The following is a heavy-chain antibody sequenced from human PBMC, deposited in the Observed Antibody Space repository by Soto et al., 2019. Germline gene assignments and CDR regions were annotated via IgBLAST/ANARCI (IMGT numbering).Heavy chain of an antibody. CDR3: ARGINRSGAY. CDR1: GFNFSGYY. J-gene: IGHJ4*02. Sequence: GGSLRLSCAGSGFNFSGYYMVWVRQAPGKGLEWVSSISRSGVNIHYADSVKGRFTIPRDNARNSLYLQMNSLRADDTAKYFCARGINRSGAYWGQGTQVTVSS. CDR2: ISRSGVNI. D-gene: IGHD3-10*01. V-gene: IGHV3-21*01.